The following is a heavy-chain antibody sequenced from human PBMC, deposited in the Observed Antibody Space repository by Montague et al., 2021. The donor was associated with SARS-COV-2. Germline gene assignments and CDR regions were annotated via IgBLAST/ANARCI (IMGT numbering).Heavy chain of an antibody. Sequence: SETLSLTCAGAGGCSTGSRYEWGGSRQPPGKGLVGIGRVHYAGTTSYNESLKGRLTISVDTSENQFSLRMTSVTASDTAVYYCARHRAYAGSFDIWGHGTLVTVSS. CDR3: ARHRAYAGSFDI. J-gene: IGHJ3*02. V-gene: IGHV4-39*01. CDR1: GGCSTGSRYE. CDR2: VHYAGTT.